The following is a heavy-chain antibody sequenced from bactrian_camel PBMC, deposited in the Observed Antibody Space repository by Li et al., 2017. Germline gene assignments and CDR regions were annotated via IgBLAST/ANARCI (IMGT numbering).Heavy chain of an antibody. CDR1: RDISTTYC. J-gene: IGHJ4*01. V-gene: IGHV3S53*01. D-gene: IGHD1*01. CDR3: AASPDHYTDTTCRYEY. CDR2: FDSEGNP. Sequence: VQLVESGGGSVQAGGSLRLPCVPSRDISTTYCMGWFRQAPGKEREGVANFDSEGNPYYADFVKGRLTISKDYAKNTLYLEMNSLKPEDTALYCCAASPDHYTDTTCRYEYWGQGTQVTVS.